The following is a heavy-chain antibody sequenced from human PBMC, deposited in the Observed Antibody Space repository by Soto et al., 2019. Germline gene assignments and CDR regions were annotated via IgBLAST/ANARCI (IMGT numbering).Heavy chain of an antibody. CDR1: GFTVSSNY. D-gene: IGHD2-8*01. J-gene: IGHJ6*03. CDR2: IYSGGST. CDR3: ARYVYGWSRYCTNGVCYQDGDYYYYMDV. Sequence: GGSLRLSCAASGFTVSSNYMSWVRQAPGKGLEWVSVIYSGGSTYYADSVKGRFTISRHNSKNTLYLQMNSLRAEDTAVYYCARYVYGWSRYCTNGVCYQDGDYYYYMDVWGKGTTVTVSS. V-gene: IGHV3-53*04.